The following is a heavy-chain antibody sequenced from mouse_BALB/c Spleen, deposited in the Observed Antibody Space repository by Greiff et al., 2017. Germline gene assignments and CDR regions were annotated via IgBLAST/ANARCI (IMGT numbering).Heavy chain of an antibody. D-gene: IGHD2-14*01. V-gene: IGHV2-9*02. CDR3: ARGNYRYDGGFDY. J-gene: IGHJ2*01. CDR2: IWAGGST. Sequence: VKLKESGPGLVAPSQSLSITCTVSGFSLTSYGVHWVRQPPGKGLEWLGVIWAGGSTNYNSALMSRLSISKDNSKSQVFLKMNSLQTDDTAMYYCARGNYRYDGGFDYWGQGTTLTVSS. CDR1: GFSLTSYG.